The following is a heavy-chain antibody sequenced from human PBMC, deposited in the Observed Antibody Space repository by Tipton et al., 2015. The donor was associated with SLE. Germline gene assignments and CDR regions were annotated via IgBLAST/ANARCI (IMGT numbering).Heavy chain of an antibody. D-gene: IGHD3-16*01. V-gene: IGHV4-59*01. J-gene: IGHJ4*02. Sequence: LRLSCTVSGGSMNDYYWSWFRQPPGKGLEWIGYIYYTGSSNHNPSLKGRVTMSVDTSKNQFSLSVNSVTAADTAVYYCARSMLTTKRVFDYWGQGTLVTVSS. CDR3: ARSMLTTKRVFDY. CDR1: GGSMNDYY. CDR2: IYYTGSS.